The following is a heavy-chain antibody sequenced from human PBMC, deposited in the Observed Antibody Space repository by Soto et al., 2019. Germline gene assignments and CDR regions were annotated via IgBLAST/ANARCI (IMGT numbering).Heavy chain of an antibody. Sequence: ASVKVSCTASGYIFSTYTMHWVRQAPGQRLEWMGWINAANGNTKYSQNFQGRVTISRDTSASTAYLELSSLRSEDTAVYYCARVSFETSGYADYWGQGTLVTVSS. V-gene: IGHV1-3*01. CDR2: INAANGNT. J-gene: IGHJ4*02. CDR3: ARVSFETSGYADY. D-gene: IGHD3-22*01. CDR1: GYIFSTYT.